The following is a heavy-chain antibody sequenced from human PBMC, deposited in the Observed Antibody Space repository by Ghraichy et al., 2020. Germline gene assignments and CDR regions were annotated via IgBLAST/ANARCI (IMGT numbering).Heavy chain of an antibody. D-gene: IGHD1-20*01. CDR3: VRNRRYNWIQSHLFGMDV. CDR1: GFIFTPYW. J-gene: IGHJ6*02. V-gene: IGHV3-7*03. CDR2: IKQDGSEK. Sequence: LSLTCAASGFIFTPYWMSCVRQAPGKGLEWVANIKQDGSEKNYVDSVKGRFTISRDNAENSLSLQMNSLRGEDTAVYYCVRNRRYNWIQSHLFGMDVWGPGTTVTVSS.